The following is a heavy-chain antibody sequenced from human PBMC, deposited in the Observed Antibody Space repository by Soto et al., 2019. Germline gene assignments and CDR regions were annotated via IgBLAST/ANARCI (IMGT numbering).Heavy chain of an antibody. J-gene: IGHJ4*02. CDR2: IYYGGST. Sequence: SETLSLTCTVSGGSISSSSYYWGCLRQPPGKGLEWIGSIYYGGSTYYNPSLKSRVTISVDTSKNQFSLNLSFVTAADTAVYYCATMGTPATGLYYFDYWGQGTLVTVSS. CDR1: GGSISSSSYY. D-gene: IGHD2-15*01. V-gene: IGHV4-39*07. CDR3: ATMGTPATGLYYFDY.